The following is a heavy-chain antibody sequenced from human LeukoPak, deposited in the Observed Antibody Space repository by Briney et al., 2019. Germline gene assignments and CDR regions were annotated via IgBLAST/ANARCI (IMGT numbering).Heavy chain of an antibody. CDR2: IRRDGSIK. D-gene: IGHD3-16*01. CDR3: AKGSLADIDY. CDR1: GFTFSTYG. J-gene: IGHJ4*02. Sequence: GGSLRLSCAASGFTFSTYGMYWVRQAPGKGLEWVAFIRRDGSIKNYADSVKGRSTISRDNSKNTLYLQMNSLRAEDTAVYYCAKGSLADIDYWGQGTLVTVSS. V-gene: IGHV3-30*02.